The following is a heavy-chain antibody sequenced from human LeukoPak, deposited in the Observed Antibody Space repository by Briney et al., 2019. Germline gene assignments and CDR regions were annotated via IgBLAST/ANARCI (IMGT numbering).Heavy chain of an antibody. Sequence: GGSLRLSCAASGFTFSSYSLNWVRQAPGKGLEWVAHINPDGRDTYYVDSVKGRFTISRDNAQNSMYLQMNSLRVEDTAVYYCTSWGDTTAEYFQRWGQGTLVTVSS. D-gene: IGHD2-21*02. V-gene: IGHV3-7*01. CDR1: GFTFSSYS. J-gene: IGHJ1*01. CDR2: INPDGRDT. CDR3: TSWGDTTAEYFQR.